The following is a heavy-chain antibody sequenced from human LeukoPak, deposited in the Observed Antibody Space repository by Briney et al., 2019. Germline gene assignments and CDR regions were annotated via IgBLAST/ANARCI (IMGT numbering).Heavy chain of an antibody. J-gene: IGHJ4*02. V-gene: IGHV4-61*01. Sequence: SETLSLTCTVSGGSVSSGSYYWNWIRQPPGKGLEWIGYIYNSGSTNYNPSLKSRVTISVDTSKNQFSLKLSSVTAADTAVYYCARLYSSSLGRVFDYWGQGTLVTVSS. CDR2: IYNSGST. CDR1: GGSVSSGSYY. CDR3: ARLYSSSLGRVFDY. D-gene: IGHD4-11*01.